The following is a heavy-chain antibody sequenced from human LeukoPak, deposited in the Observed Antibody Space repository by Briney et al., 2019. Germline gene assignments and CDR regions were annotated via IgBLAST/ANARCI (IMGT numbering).Heavy chain of an antibody. J-gene: IGHJ5*02. Sequence: PSETLSLTCAVSGYSISSGYYWGWIRQPPGKGLEWIGTIYHSGSTYYNPSLKSRVTISVDTSKNQFSLKLNSVTAADTAVYYCASLCSGGSCYSESGWFDPWGQGTLVTVSS. CDR1: GYSISSGYY. CDR2: IYHSGST. CDR3: ASLCSGGSCYSESGWFDP. V-gene: IGHV4-38-2*01. D-gene: IGHD2-15*01.